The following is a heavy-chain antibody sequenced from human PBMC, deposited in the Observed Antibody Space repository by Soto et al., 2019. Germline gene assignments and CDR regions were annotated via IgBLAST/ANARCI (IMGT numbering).Heavy chain of an antibody. D-gene: IGHD1-1*01. CDR1: GFTFSDHY. J-gene: IGHJ4*02. CDR3: VRSGDNYNLLDY. V-gene: IGHV3-11*06. CDR2: SSNSGPFT. Sequence: LRLSCAASGFTFSDHYMSWIRQAPGKGLEWIGYSSNSGPFTRYADSVKGRFSISRDNAKNSLYLQINSLRGDDTATYFCVRSGDNYNLLDYWGQGTPVTVSS.